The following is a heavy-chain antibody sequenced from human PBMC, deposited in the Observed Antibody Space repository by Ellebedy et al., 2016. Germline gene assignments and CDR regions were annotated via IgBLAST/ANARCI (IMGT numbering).Heavy chain of an antibody. CDR2: ISNSDTM. V-gene: IGHV3-48*01. Sequence: GESLKISCAASGFTFSSYSMNWVRQAPGKGLEWVSYISNSDTMYYADSVRGRFTISRDKAKKSVYLQMNSLRVEDTAVYYCARDAMIWIFDSWGQGVLVTVSS. CDR3: ARDAMIWIFDS. D-gene: IGHD2-2*01. J-gene: IGHJ4*02. CDR1: GFTFSSYS.